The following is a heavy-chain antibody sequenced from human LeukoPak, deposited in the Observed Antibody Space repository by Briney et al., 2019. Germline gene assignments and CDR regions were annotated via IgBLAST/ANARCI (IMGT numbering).Heavy chain of an antibody. CDR1: GFTFSSYS. V-gene: IGHV3-21*01. CDR3: ARVPAPSRFLEWLWHFDY. D-gene: IGHD3-3*01. Sequence: GGSLRLSCAASGFTFSSYSMNWVRQAPGKGLEWVSSTSSSSSYIYYADSVKGRFTISRDNAKNSLYLQMNSLRAEDTAVYYCARVPAPSRFLEWLWHFDYWGQGTLVTVSS. J-gene: IGHJ4*02. CDR2: TSSSSSYI.